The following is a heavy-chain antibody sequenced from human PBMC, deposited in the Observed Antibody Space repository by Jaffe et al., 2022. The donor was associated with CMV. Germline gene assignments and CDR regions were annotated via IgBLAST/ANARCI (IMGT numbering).Heavy chain of an antibody. V-gene: IGHV3-23*01. CDR1: GFTFSSYA. CDR3: ANFLAGGTTTGQWSDAFDI. CDR2: ISGSGGST. J-gene: IGHJ3*02. Sequence: EVQLLESGGGLVQPGGSLRLSCAASGFTFSSYAMSWVRQAPGKGLEWVSAISGSGGSTYYADSVKGRFTISRDNSKNTLYLQMNSLRAEDTAVYYCANFLAGGTTTGQWSDAFDIWGQGTMVTVSS. D-gene: IGHD1-1*01.